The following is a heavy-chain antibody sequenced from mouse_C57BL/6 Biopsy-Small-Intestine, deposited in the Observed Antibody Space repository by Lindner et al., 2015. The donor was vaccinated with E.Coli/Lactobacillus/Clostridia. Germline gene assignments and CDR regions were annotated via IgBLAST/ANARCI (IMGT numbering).Heavy chain of an antibody. CDR2: INPSDGRT. D-gene: IGHD2-12*01. Sequence: SVKVSCKTSGYTFSSYYIHWVRQAPGQGLEWMGMINPSDGRTTYAQKFQGRVTVSRDTSTSTVHMELSSLRSEETAVYYCARQPNDYVEYMWTYHNYYMDVWGKGTTVTVSS. J-gene: IGHJ1*03. CDR3: ARQPNDYVEYMWTYHNYYMDV. V-gene: IGHV1-64*01. CDR1: GYTFSSYY.